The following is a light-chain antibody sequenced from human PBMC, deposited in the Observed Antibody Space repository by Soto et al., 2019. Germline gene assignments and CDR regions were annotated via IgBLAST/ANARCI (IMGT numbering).Light chain of an antibody. CDR2: DAS. V-gene: IGKV1-5*01. CDR3: QQYKAYPGT. J-gene: IGKJ5*01. CDR1: QSIRTW. Sequence: DIQMTQSPSTLPASAGDRVTITCRASQSIRTWLAWYQQKPGKAPKLLIYDASTLESGVPSRFSGSGAGTDFTLTISSLQPDDFVTYYCQQYKAYPGTFGQGTRL.